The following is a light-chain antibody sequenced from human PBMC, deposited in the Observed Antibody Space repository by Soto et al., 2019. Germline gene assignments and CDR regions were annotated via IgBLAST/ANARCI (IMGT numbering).Light chain of an antibody. Sequence: QSVLTQSASVSGSPGQSITIPCTGTSSDVGGYDYVSWYQQHPGKVPKLIIYEVIKRPSGVSHRFSGSKSGNTASLTISGLQTEDEADYYCSSYTNSSDLVFGGGTKLTV. CDR3: SSYTNSSDLV. V-gene: IGLV2-14*01. CDR2: EVI. J-gene: IGLJ2*01. CDR1: SSDVGGYDY.